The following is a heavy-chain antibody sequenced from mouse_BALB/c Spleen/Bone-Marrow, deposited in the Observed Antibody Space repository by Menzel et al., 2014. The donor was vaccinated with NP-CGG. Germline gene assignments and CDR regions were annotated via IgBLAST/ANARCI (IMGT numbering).Heavy chain of an antibody. CDR3: ARGYYDLDY. V-gene: IGHV1-7*01. D-gene: IGHD2-4*01. CDR2: INPSSGYT. J-gene: IGHJ2*01. CDR1: GYRLTSYW. Sequence: VHLVESGAELAKPGASVKMSCKASGYRLTSYWMHWVKQRPGQGLEWIGYINPSSGYTEDNQKFKDKAALTADKSSSTAYMQLSSLTSEDSAVYYCARGYYDLDYWGQGTTLTVSS.